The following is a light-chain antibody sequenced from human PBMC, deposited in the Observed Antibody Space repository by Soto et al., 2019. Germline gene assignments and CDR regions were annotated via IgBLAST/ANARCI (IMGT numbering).Light chain of an antibody. CDR3: ISYSDRQPYL. V-gene: IGLV2-14*03. CDR1: RIDIGSYNH. Sequence: QSVLTPPASVSRSPGHSITITCSGSRIDIGSYNHVAWYQQFPGKSPNIMIYAVSDRPPGVSDSFSGSTSGITASLTTSGLQTEDEADYYCISYSDRQPYLFVNGTKVTVL. CDR2: AVS. J-gene: IGLJ1*01.